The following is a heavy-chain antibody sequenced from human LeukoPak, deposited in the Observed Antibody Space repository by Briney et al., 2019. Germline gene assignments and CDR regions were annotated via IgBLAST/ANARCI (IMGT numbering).Heavy chain of an antibody. J-gene: IGHJ4*02. V-gene: IGHV3-30*04. D-gene: IGHD1-20*01. CDR2: ISYDGSNE. Sequence: GGSLRLSCAASGFTFSNYAMHWVRQAPGKGLEWVAVISYDGSNEYYADPVKGRFTISRDNSKNTLYLQMNSLRAEDTAVYYCAKALTEFDYWGQGTLVTVSS. CDR3: AKALTEFDY. CDR1: GFTFSNYA.